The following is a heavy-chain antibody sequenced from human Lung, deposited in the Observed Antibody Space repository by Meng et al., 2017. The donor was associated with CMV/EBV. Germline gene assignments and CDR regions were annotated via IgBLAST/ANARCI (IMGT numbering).Heavy chain of an antibody. V-gene: IGHV3-9*01. J-gene: IGHJ4*02. CDR1: GFTFDDYA. Sequence: SCAASGFTFDDYALHWVRQPPGKGLEWVSGISWNGGTIDYVDSVRGRFTISRDNGRNSVYLLMDSLRLEDTGKYFCVKGNGYYSLTGYFDYWGQGAXVTVSS. D-gene: IGHD3-9*01. CDR2: ISWNGGTI. CDR3: VKGNGYYSLTGYFDY.